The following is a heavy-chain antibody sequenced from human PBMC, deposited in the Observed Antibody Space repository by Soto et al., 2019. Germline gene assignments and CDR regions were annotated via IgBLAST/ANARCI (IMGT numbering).Heavy chain of an antibody. V-gene: IGHV4-31*02. D-gene: IGHD2-2*01. Sequence: SETLSLSCTVSGGSISSGGYYWSWIRQHPGKGLEWIGYIYYSGSTYYNPSLKSRVTISVDTSKNQFSLKLSSVTAADTAVYYCASRIVVPAAIWDDYCGQGTLVTVSS. J-gene: IGHJ4*02. CDR2: IYYSGST. CDR1: GGSISSGGYY. CDR3: ASRIVVPAAIWDDY.